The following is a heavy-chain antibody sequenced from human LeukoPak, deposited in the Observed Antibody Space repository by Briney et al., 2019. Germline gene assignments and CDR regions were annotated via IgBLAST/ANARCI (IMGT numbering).Heavy chain of an antibody. CDR2: IYYSGST. V-gene: IGHV4-59*01. D-gene: IGHD3-22*01. CDR3: ACDSSGYWLDAFDI. J-gene: IGHJ3*02. Sequence: SETLSLTCTVSGGSISSYYWSWIRQPPGKGLEWIGYIYYSGSTNYNPSLKSRVTISVDTSKNQFSLKLSFVTAADTAVYYCACDSSGYWLDAFDIWGQGTMVTVSS. CDR1: GGSISSYY.